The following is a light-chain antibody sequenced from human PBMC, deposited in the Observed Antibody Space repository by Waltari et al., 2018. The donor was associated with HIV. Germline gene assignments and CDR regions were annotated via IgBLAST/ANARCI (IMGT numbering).Light chain of an antibody. CDR1: QSVNTNY. Sequence: EIVLTQSPGTLSLSPGDRAILSCRASQSVNTNYLAWYQQKAGQAPRLVMYGASNRATGIPDRFSSSGSGTDFTLTISRLGPEDFAVYYCQQYGSSPWTFGQGTKVEIK. CDR3: QQYGSSPWT. V-gene: IGKV3-20*01. CDR2: GAS. J-gene: IGKJ1*01.